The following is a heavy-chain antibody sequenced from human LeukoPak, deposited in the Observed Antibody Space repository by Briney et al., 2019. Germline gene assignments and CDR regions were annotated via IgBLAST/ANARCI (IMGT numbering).Heavy chain of an antibody. D-gene: IGHD2-15*01. CDR1: GFTFSNYG. Sequence: GGSLRLSCAASGFTFSNYGMSCAREAPGKGLEWVAFIWYDGFNNYYADSVKGRFTISRDNSKNTLYLQMNRLRVEDTAVYYCAIESRGSGGGGCYPLDYWGQGTLVTVSS. CDR3: AIESRGSGGGGCYPLDY. V-gene: IGHV3-30*02. J-gene: IGHJ4*02. CDR2: IWYDGFNN.